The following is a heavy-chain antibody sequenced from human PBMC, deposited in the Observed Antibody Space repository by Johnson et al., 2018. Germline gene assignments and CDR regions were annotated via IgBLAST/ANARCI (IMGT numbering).Heavy chain of an antibody. CDR2: IYYSGST. J-gene: IGHJ6*02. V-gene: IGHV4-59*01. CDR1: GGSISSYY. Sequence: VQLVESGQGLVKPSEPLSLTCTVSGGSISSYYWSWIRQPPGKGLEWIGYIYYSGSTHYNPSLKSRVTKAVDTSKNQFSLKLSSVTAADPAVYYCAGVPRALVRGNYYYDMDVWGQGTTVTVSS. CDR3: AGVPRALVRGNYYYDMDV. D-gene: IGHD6-6*01.